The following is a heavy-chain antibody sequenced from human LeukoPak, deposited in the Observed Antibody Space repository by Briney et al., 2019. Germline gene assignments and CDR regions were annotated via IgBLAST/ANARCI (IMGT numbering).Heavy chain of an antibody. Sequence: SQTLSLTCAISGDNVSNNITTWNWIRQSSSTGLEWLGSTYYRSKWFYDYAVSVKSRLTIKPDTSKNQLSLQLNSVTADDTAVYYCTRGSTVATLRWFDPWGQGTLVTVSS. V-gene: IGHV6-1*01. D-gene: IGHD4-23*01. J-gene: IGHJ5*02. CDR1: GDNVSNNITT. CDR2: TYYRSKWFY. CDR3: TRGSTVATLRWFDP.